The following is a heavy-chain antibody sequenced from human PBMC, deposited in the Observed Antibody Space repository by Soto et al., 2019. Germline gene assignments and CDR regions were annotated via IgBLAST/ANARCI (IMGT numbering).Heavy chain of an antibody. J-gene: IGHJ4*02. D-gene: IGHD3-22*01. V-gene: IGHV3-30-3*02. CDR1: GFTFSSYA. CDR2: ISYDGSNK. Sequence: GGSLRLSCAASGFTFSSYAMHWVRQAPGKGLEWVAVISYDGSNKYYADSVKGRFTISRDNSKKTLFLQMNSLRAEDTAIYYCANDGYDSSGDLYYFAYWGQGIPVTVSS. CDR3: ANDGYDSSGDLYYFAY.